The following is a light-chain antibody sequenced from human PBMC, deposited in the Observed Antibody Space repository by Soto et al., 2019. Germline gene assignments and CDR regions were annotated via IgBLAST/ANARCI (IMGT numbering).Light chain of an antibody. V-gene: IGKV1-5*03. Sequence: DIQMTQSPSTMSASVGDRVTITCRASQSVSIWLAWYQQKPGKAPKLLIYKASSLESRVPSRFSGSGSGTEFTLTISRLQPDDFATYYCQQYNSYTWTFGQGTKVEIK. CDR1: QSVSIW. J-gene: IGKJ1*01. CDR3: QQYNSYTWT. CDR2: KAS.